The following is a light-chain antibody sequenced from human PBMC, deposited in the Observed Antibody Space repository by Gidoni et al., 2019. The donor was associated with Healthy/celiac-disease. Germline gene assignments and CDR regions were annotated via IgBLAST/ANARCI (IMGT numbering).Light chain of an antibody. CDR2: DTS. Sequence: IQMTQSPSTLSASVGDRVTITCRASQSISSWLAWYQQKPGKAPKLLIYDTSSLESGVPSRFSGSGSGTEFTLTTSSLQPDDVATYYCQQYNSFTFGGGTKVEIK. CDR3: QQYNSFT. CDR1: QSISSW. V-gene: IGKV1-5*01. J-gene: IGKJ4*01.